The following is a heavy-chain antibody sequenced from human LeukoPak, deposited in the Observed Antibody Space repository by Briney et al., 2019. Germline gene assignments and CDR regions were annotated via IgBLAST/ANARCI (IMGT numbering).Heavy chain of an antibody. J-gene: IGHJ5*02. CDR3: ARDLTVSSWFDP. Sequence: GASVKVSCTASGYTFTSYYMHWVRQAPGQGLEWMGIINPSGGSTRYAQKFQGRVTMTRDMSTSTVYMELSSLRSEDTAVYYCARDLTVSSWFDPWGQGTLVTVSS. CDR1: GYTFTSYY. D-gene: IGHD4-17*01. V-gene: IGHV1-46*01. CDR2: INPSGGST.